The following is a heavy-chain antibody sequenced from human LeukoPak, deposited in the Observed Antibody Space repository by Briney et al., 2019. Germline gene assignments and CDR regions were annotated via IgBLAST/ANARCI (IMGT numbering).Heavy chain of an antibody. Sequence: ALVKVSCKVSGYTFTSYGISWVRQAPGQGLEWMGWISAYNGNTNYAQKLQGRVTMTTDTSTSTAYMELRSLRSDDTAVYYCARSYLELPYYYYYGMDVWGQGTTVTVSS. CDR3: ARSYLELPYYYYYGMDV. V-gene: IGHV1-18*01. CDR1: GYTFTSYG. J-gene: IGHJ6*02. D-gene: IGHD1-7*01. CDR2: ISAYNGNT.